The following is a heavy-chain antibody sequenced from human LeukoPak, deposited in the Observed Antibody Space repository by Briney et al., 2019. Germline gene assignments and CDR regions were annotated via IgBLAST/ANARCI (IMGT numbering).Heavy chain of an antibody. D-gene: IGHD3-3*01. CDR1: GYTFTSYG. V-gene: IGHV1-18*01. CDR3: ARGAIFGVVDYYYMDV. Sequence: ASVKVSCKASGYTFTSYGISWVRQAPGQGLEWMGWNSAYNGNTNYAQKLQGRVTMTTDTSTSTAYMELRSLRSDDTAVYYCARGAIFGVVDYYYMDVWGKGTTVTVSS. J-gene: IGHJ6*03. CDR2: NSAYNGNT.